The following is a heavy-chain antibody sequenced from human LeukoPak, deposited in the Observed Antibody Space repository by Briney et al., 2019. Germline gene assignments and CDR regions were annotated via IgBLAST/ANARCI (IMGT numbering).Heavy chain of an antibody. J-gene: IGHJ4*02. D-gene: IGHD6-19*01. CDR1: GYTYTSYG. Sequence: ASVKVSCQASGYTYTSYGISWVRQAPGQGLEWMGWISAYNGNTNYAQKLQGRVTMTTDTSTSTAYMELRSLRSDDTAVYYCARDSSGWYSPPIDYWGQGTLVTVSS. CDR3: ARDSSGWYSPPIDY. V-gene: IGHV1-18*01. CDR2: ISAYNGNT.